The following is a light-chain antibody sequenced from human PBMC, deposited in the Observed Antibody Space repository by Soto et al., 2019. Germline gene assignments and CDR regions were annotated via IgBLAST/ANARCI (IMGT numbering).Light chain of an antibody. CDR3: LSYSGSSSSYV. CDR1: SSDVGGYNY. CDR2: EVT. V-gene: IGLV2-14*01. J-gene: IGLJ1*01. Sequence: SALTQPASVSGSPGQSITISCSGTSSDVGGYNYVSWYQQNPGKAPKLMIYEVTNRPSGVSSRFSGSKSGNTAYLTISGLQAEDEADYCCLSYSGSSSSYVFGTGTKVT.